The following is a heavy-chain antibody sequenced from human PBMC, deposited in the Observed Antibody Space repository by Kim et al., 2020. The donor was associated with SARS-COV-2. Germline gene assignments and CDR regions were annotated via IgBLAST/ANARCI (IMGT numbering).Heavy chain of an antibody. CDR2: ISYDGSNK. D-gene: IGHD1-7*01. V-gene: IGHV3-30*18. J-gene: IGHJ4*02. CDR3: AKVSPDNWNYDY. CDR1: GFTFSSYG. Sequence: GGSLRLSCAASGFTFSSYGMHWVRQAPGKGLEWVAVISYDGSNKYYADSVKGRFTISRDNSKNTLYLQMNSLRAEDTAVYYCAKVSPDNWNYDYWGQGTLVTVSS.